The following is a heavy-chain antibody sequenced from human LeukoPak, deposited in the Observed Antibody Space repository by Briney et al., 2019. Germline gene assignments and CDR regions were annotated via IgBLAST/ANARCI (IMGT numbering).Heavy chain of an antibody. J-gene: IGHJ1*01. CDR2: IYYSGST. CDR1: FGLSFSSYW. D-gene: IGHD3-10*01. Sequence: PGGSLRLSCATFGLSFSSYWMSWVRQPPGKGLEWIGSIYYSGSTYYNPSLKSRVTISVDTSKNQFSLKLSSVTAADTAVYYCASSMGELLWFGESTIEYFQHWGQGTLVTVSS. V-gene: IGHV4-4*02. CDR3: ASSMGELLWFGESTIEYFQH.